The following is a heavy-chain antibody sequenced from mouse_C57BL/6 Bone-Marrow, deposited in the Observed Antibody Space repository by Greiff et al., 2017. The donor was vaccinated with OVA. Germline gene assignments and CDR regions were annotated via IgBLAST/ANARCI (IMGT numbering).Heavy chain of an antibody. D-gene: IGHD2-2*01. CDR1: GYTFTDYE. CDR3: TSGYGYYFDY. V-gene: IGHV1-15*01. Sequence: QVQLKQSGAELVRPGASVTLSCKASGYTFTDYEMHWVKQTPVHGLEWIGAIDPETGGTAYNQKFKGKAILTADKSSSTAYMELRSLTSEDSAVYYCTSGYGYYFDYWGQGTTLTVSS. J-gene: IGHJ2*01. CDR2: IDPETGGT.